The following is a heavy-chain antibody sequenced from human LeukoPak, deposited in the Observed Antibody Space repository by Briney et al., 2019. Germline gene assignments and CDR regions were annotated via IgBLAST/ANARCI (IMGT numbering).Heavy chain of an antibody. D-gene: IGHD6-13*01. CDR3: ARDRDSSSWYDGDAFDI. CDR1: GYTFTSYA. V-gene: IGHV1-3*01. J-gene: IGHJ3*02. Sequence: ASVKVSCKDSGYTFTSYAMHWVRQAPGQRLEWMGWINAGNGNTKYSQKFQGRVTITRGTSASTAYMELSSLRSEDTAVYYCARDRDSSSWYDGDAFDIWGQGTMVTVSS. CDR2: INAGNGNT.